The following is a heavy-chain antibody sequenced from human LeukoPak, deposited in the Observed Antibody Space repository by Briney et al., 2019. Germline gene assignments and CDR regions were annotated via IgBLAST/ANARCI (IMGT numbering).Heavy chain of an antibody. D-gene: IGHD3-10*01. V-gene: IGHV3-7*03. J-gene: IGHJ6*04. CDR3: AREGRDSYGLDV. Sequence: GGSLRLSCAASGFTFSNFWMSWVRQAPGKGLEWVANIKQGAIEKHYVDSVKGQFTISRDDAKNSLSLQMNSLRADDTAVYYCAREGRDSYGLDVWGKGTTVTVSS. CDR1: GFTFSNFW. CDR2: IKQGAIEK.